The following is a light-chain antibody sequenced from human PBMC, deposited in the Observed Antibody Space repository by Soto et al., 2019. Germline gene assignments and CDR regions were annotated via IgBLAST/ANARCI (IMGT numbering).Light chain of an antibody. V-gene: IGKV3-20*01. Sequence: EIVLTQSPGKLYLSPGERDTLSCRASQSVSSSHLAWYQQKPGQAPRLLIYGASSRATGIPDRFSGSGSGTDFTLTISRLEPEDFAVYYCQQYGSSPDTFGQGTRLEIK. CDR2: GAS. J-gene: IGKJ5*01. CDR1: QSVSSSH. CDR3: QQYGSSPDT.